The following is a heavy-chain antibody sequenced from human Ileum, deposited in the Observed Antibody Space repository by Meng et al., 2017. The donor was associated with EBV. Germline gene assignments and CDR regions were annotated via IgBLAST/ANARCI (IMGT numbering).Heavy chain of an antibody. D-gene: IGHD5-24*01. CDR2: MNPKTGTA. Sequence: QWQLVRSGAEVKKPGASVKVSCKASGYTFTNYDISWVRQATGQGLEWMGWMNPKTGTAHYAQKFQGRVSMTRDTSITTAYMELSSLTSEDTAVYYCVRTLERGDYWGQGTLVTVSS. CDR3: VRTLERGDY. CDR1: GYTFTNYD. J-gene: IGHJ4*02. V-gene: IGHV1-8*01.